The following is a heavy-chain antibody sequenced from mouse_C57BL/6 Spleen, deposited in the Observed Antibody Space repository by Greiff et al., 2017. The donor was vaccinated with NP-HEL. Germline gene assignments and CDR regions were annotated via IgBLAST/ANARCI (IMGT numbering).Heavy chain of an antibody. V-gene: IGHV10-1*01. CDR3: VRQGLGPFDY. CDR2: IRSKSNNYAT. J-gene: IGHJ2*01. CDR1: GFSFNTYA. D-gene: IGHD2-2*01. Sequence: EVNVVESGGGLVQPKGSLKLSCAASGFSFNTYAMNWVRQAPGKGLEWVARIRSKSNNYATYYADSVKDRFTISRDDSESMLYLQMNNLKTEDTAMYYCVRQGLGPFDYWGQGTTLTVSS.